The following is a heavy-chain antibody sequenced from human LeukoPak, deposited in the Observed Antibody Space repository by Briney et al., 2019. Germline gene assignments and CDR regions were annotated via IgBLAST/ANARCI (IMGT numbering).Heavy chain of an antibody. CDR1: GFTFSSYS. CDR3: ARVGSPPWSYYYYMDV. Sequence: GGSLRLSCAASGFTFSSYSLNWVRPAPGKGVEWVSYINSRSSTTYYADSVKGRFTISRDNAKNSLYLQMNSLRADDTAVYYCARVGSPPWSYYYYMDVWGKGTTVTVSS. D-gene: IGHD1-26*01. V-gene: IGHV3-48*01. CDR2: INSRSSTT. J-gene: IGHJ6*03.